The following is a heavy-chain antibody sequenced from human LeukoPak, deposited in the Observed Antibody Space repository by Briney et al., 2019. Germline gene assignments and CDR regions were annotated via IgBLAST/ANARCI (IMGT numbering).Heavy chain of an antibody. CDR2: ISGSGGST. CDR1: GFTFSSYA. Sequence: GGSLRLSCAASGFTFSSYAMSWVRQTPGKGLEWVSAISGSGGSTYYADSVKGRFAISRDNSKNTLYLQMDSLRAEDTAVYYCARHNGPPVVPAAIGGVDYWGQGTLVTVSS. V-gene: IGHV3-23*01. CDR3: ARHNGPPVVPAAIGGVDY. J-gene: IGHJ4*02. D-gene: IGHD2-2*02.